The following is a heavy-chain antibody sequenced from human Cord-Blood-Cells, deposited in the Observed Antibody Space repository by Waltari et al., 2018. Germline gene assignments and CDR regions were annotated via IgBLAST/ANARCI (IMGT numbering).Heavy chain of an antibody. CDR1: GGSFSGYY. CDR2: INHSGST. D-gene: IGHD1-26*01. Sequence: QAQLQQWGAGLLKPSETLSLTCAVYGGSFSGYYWSWIRQPPGKGLEWIGEINHSGSTNYNPSLKSRVTISVDTSKNQFSLKLSSVTAADTAVYYCARESGTDPGYWGQGTLVTVSS. J-gene: IGHJ4*02. CDR3: ARESGTDPGY. V-gene: IGHV4-34*01.